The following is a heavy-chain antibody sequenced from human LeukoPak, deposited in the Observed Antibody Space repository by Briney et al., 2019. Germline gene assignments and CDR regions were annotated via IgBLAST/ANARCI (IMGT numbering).Heavy chain of an antibody. Sequence: SETLSLTCSVSGGSISNYYWTWIRQSPGKGLEWIGYIYYTGSTNYNPSLKSRVTISVDTSKNQLSLKLSSVTTADTAVYYCARGESWSGYYFDYWGQGTLVTVSS. CDR2: IYYTGST. D-gene: IGHD3-3*01. J-gene: IGHJ4*02. CDR3: ARGESWSGYYFDY. V-gene: IGHV4-59*01. CDR1: GGSISNYY.